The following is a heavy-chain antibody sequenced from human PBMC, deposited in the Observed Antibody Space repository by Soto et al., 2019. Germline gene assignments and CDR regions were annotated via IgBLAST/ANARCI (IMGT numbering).Heavy chain of an antibody. CDR2: MNPNSGNA. J-gene: IGHJ5*02. Sequence: ASVKVSCKASGYTFTSYDINWVRQATGQGLEWMGWMNPNSGNAGCAQKFQGRVTMTRNTSISTAYMELSSLRSEDTAVYYCATGKERITIFGVVIKNNWFDPWGQGTRVTVSS. CDR1: GYTFTSYD. V-gene: IGHV1-8*01. D-gene: IGHD3-3*01. CDR3: ATGKERITIFGVVIKNNWFDP.